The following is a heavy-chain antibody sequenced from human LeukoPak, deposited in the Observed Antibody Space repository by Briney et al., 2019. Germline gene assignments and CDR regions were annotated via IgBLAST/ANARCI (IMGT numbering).Heavy chain of an antibody. V-gene: IGHV4-39*01. D-gene: IGHD3-10*01. CDR3: ARLPNYYGSGLGRAFDI. Sequence: PSETLSLTCTVSGGSISSTTYYWAWIRQPPGKGLEWIGSVYKTGSTNYSPSLKSRIFISVDTSNNQFSLNLNSVTAADTAVYYCARLPNYYGSGLGRAFDIWGQGTMVTVSS. J-gene: IGHJ3*02. CDR2: VYKTGST. CDR1: GGSISSTTYY.